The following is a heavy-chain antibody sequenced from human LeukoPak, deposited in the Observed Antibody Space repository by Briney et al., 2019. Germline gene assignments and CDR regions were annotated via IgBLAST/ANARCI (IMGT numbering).Heavy chain of an antibody. CDR2: INHSGST. V-gene: IGHV4-34*01. D-gene: IGHD2-15*01. CDR3: ASGASGGVVAAFDY. J-gene: IGHJ4*02. Sequence: PSETLSLTCAVYGGSLSGYYWSWIRQPPGKGLEWIGEINHSGSTNYNPSLKSRVTISVDTSKNQFSLKLSSVTAADTAVNYCASGASGGVVAAFDYWGQGTLVTVSS. CDR1: GGSLSGYY.